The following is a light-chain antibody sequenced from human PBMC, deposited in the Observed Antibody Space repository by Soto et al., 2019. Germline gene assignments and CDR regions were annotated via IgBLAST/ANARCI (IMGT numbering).Light chain of an antibody. CDR2: GAS. Sequence: EIVLTQSPGTLSLSPGERATLSCRASQSVSSSYLAWYQQKPGQAPRLLIYGASSRATGIPHRFSGSGSGTDFTLTISRLEPEDFAVYYCQQYGRSPPTFGQGTKVDIK. CDR1: QSVSSSY. V-gene: IGKV3-20*01. J-gene: IGKJ2*01. CDR3: QQYGRSPPT.